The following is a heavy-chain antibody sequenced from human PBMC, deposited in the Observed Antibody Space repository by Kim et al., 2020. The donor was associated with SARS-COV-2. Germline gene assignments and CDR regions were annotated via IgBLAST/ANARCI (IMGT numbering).Heavy chain of an antibody. D-gene: IGHD3-3*01. Sequence: SETLSLTCAVYGGSFSGYYWSWIRQPPGKGLEWIGEINHSGSTNYNPSLKSRVTISVDTSKNQFSLKLSSVTAADTAVYYCARMIFGVVKPDGGGESYFDYWGQGTLVTVSS. V-gene: IGHV4-34*01. CDR2: INHSGST. J-gene: IGHJ4*02. CDR1: GGSFSGYY. CDR3: ARMIFGVVKPDGGGESYFDY.